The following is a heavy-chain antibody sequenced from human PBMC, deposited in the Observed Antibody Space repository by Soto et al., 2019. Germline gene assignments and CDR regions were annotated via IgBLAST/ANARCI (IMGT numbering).Heavy chain of an antibody. CDR2: IVVGSGNT. J-gene: IGHJ6*02. CDR3: AAGAYSGSYYYYYGMDV. V-gene: IGHV1-58*01. CDR1: GFTFTGSA. D-gene: IGHD1-26*01. Sequence: SVKVSCKASGFTFTGSAVQWVRQARGQRLEWIGWIVVGSGNTNYAQKFQERVTITRDMSTSTAYMELSSLRSEDTAVYYCAAGAYSGSYYYYYGMDVWGQGTTVTVSS.